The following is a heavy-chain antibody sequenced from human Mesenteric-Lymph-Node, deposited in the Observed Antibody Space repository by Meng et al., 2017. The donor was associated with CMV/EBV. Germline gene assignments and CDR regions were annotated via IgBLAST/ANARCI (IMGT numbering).Heavy chain of an antibody. J-gene: IGHJ4*02. D-gene: IGHD3-22*01. CDR3: ARGGGYYPIDY. V-gene: IGHV3-7*01. Sequence: GESLKISCAASGFTFSSYWMSWVRQAPGKGLEWVANIKQDGSEKYYVDSVKGRFTISRDNAKNSLYLQMNSLRAEDTALYYCARGGGYYPIDYWGQGTLVTVSS. CDR1: GFTFSSYW. CDR2: IKQDGSEK.